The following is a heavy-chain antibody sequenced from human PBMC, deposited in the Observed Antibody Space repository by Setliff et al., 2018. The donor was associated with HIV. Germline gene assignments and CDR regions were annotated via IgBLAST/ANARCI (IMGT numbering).Heavy chain of an antibody. CDR3: ARARDNGDYYYYYYMDV. CDR1: GGIFRREA. Sequence: SVKVSCKASGGIFRREAIGWVRQAPGQGLEWMGGIIPIFGTTNYAQKFQGRVTITADKSTTTSYMELSSLRSEDTAVYYCARARDNGDYYYYYYMDVWGKGTTVTVSS. V-gene: IGHV1-69*06. J-gene: IGHJ6*03. CDR2: IIPIFGTT. D-gene: IGHD2-8*01.